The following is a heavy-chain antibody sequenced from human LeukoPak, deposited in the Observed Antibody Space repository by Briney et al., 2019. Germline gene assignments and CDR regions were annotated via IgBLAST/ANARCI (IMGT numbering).Heavy chain of an antibody. V-gene: IGHV1-46*01. CDR2: INPSGGST. CDR3: VAGVQTGGWFDP. CDR1: GYTFTSYF. D-gene: IGHD1-14*01. J-gene: IGHJ5*02. Sequence: GASVKVSCKASGYTFTSYFMHWVRQAPGQGLEGMGIINPSGGSTSCAQKFQGRVTMTRDMSTSTVYMELSSLRSEDTAVYYCVAGVQTGGWFDPWGQGTLVTVSS.